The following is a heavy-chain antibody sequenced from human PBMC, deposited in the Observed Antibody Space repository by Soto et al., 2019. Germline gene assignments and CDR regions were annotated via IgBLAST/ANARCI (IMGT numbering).Heavy chain of an antibody. D-gene: IGHD2-15*01. J-gene: IGHJ4*02. Sequence: GGSLRLSCAASGFTFSSYAMSWVRKAPGKGLEWVSAISGSGGSTYYADSVKGRFTISRDNSKNTLYLQMNSLRAEDTAVYYCAKDPDIVVVVAATPLDYWGQGTLVTVSS. V-gene: IGHV3-23*01. CDR1: GFTFSSYA. CDR2: ISGSGGST. CDR3: AKDPDIVVVVAATPLDY.